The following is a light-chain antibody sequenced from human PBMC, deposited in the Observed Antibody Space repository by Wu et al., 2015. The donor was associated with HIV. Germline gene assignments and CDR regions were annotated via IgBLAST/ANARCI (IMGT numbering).Light chain of an antibody. CDR2: GTS. Sequence: AIQMTQSPSSLPASVGDTVTITCRSSRDIRSYLSWYQLAPGKAPKLLIYGTSALDTGVPLRFVGGKSGTDFTLTIKNVQPEDFATYFCLQDYEFPRAFGQGTRVEI. CDR1: RDIRSY. CDR3: LQDYEFPRA. V-gene: IGKV1-6*01. J-gene: IGKJ1*01.